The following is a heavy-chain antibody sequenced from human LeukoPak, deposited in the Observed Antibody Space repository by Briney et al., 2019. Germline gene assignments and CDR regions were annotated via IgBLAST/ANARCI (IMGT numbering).Heavy chain of an antibody. CDR2: IDYSGNT. Sequence: NASETLSLTCTVSGVSISSSNSYWGWIRQPPGKGLEWIGSIDYSGNTYYNASLHTQVSISIDTSKNQFSLKLRSVTAADTAVYYCARISSSNWYNERGAFDVWGQGTMVTVSS. J-gene: IGHJ3*01. V-gene: IGHV4-39*07. CDR3: ARISSSNWYNERGAFDV. CDR1: GVSISSSNSY. D-gene: IGHD6-13*01.